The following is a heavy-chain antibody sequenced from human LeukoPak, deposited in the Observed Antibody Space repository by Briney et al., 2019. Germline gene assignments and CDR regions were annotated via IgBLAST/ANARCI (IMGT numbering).Heavy chain of an antibody. CDR2: IFSGGNT. D-gene: IGHD2-15*01. CDR1: GFIVSSNY. CDR3: ARLPIGASSGGSSYYYYGMDV. V-gene: IGHV3-53*05. Sequence: GGSLRLSCAASGFIVSSNYMSWVRQAPGKGLEWVSAIFSGGNTYYADSVKGRFTISRDNPKNTLYLQMNSLRAEDTAVYYCARLPIGASSGGSSYYYYGMDVWGQGTTVTVSS. J-gene: IGHJ6*02.